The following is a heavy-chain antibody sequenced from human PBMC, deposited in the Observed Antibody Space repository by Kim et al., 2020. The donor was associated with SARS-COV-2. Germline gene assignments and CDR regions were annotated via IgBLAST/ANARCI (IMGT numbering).Heavy chain of an antibody. Sequence: GGSLRLSCAASGFTFSDYYMSWIRQAPGKGLEWVSYISSSSSYTNYADSVKGRFTISRDNAKNSLYLQMNSLRAEHTAVYYCARFLLRGDYFSLLRLVDYYGMDVWGQGTTVTVSS. CDR3: ARFLLRGDYFSLLRLVDYYGMDV. V-gene: IGHV3-11*03. CDR1: GFTFSDYY. D-gene: IGHD4-17*01. CDR2: ISSSSSYT. J-gene: IGHJ6*02.